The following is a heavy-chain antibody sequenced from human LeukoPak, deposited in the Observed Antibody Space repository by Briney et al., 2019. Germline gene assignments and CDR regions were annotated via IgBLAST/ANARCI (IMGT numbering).Heavy chain of an antibody. D-gene: IGHD3-16*01. CDR1: GLTFRNHA. J-gene: IGHJ6*03. Sequence: GGSLRLSCAASGLTFRNHAIHWVRQAPGKGLEWVTVISHDGGNDYYRDSVKGRFTISRDNSRNTVFLQMNSLGPGDTAVYYCGGSPAYYNRDVGGKGTTVTVSS. CDR3: GGSPAYYNRDV. CDR2: ISHDGGND. V-gene: IGHV3-30*04.